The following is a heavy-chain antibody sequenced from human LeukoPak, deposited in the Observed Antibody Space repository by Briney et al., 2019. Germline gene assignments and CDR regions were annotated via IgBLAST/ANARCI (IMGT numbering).Heavy chain of an antibody. D-gene: IGHD1-26*01. CDR3: ARGSRSGSYYRWFDP. J-gene: IGHJ5*02. CDR2: IDHSGST. CDR1: GGSISSGGYS. V-gene: IGHV4-30-2*01. Sequence: SQTLSLTCAVSGGSISSGGYSWSWIRQPPGKGLEWIGYIDHSGSTYYNPSLKSRVTISVDRSKNQFSLKLSSVTAADTAVYYCARGSRSGSYYRWFDPWGQGTLVTVSS.